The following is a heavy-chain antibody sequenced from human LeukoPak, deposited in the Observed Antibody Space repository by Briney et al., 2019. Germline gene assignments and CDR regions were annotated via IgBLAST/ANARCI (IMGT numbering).Heavy chain of an antibody. CDR1: GYSFTSYW. D-gene: IGHD3-22*01. V-gene: IGHV5-51*01. J-gene: IGHJ4*02. CDR2: IYPGDSDT. CDR3: ASFSAPYYYDSSGYYWVGDY. Sequence: GESLKISCKGSGYSFTSYWIGWVRQMPGKGLEWMGIIYPGDSDTRYSPSFQSQVTISADKSISTAYLQWSSLKASDTAMYYCASFSAPYYYDSSGYYWVGDYWDQGTLVTVSS.